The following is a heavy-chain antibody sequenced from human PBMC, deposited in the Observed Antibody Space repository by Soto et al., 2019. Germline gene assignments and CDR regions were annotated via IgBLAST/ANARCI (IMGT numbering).Heavy chain of an antibody. D-gene: IGHD6-25*01. V-gene: IGHV4-39*01. Sequence: PSETLPLTCSASGGSITSSSHFWGWVRQPPGKGLEWIGTIYFTGNTYYTPSLKSRLTMSIDTSKNEFSLRLNSVTAADTAVYYCAGQTFTIAAASYGRSNWFDPWGPGTLVTVSS. CDR1: GGSITSSSHF. CDR2: IYFTGNT. CDR3: AGQTFTIAAASYGRSNWFDP. J-gene: IGHJ5*02.